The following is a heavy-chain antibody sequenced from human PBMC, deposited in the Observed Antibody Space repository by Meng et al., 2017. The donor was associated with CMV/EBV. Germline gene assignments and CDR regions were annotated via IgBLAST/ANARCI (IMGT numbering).Heavy chain of an antibody. Sequence: ASVKVSCKASGYTFTSYDINWVRQATGQGLEWMGWMNPNSGNTGYAQKFQGRVTITRNTSISTAYMELSSLRSEDTAVYYCARDYGDGYNFHGGLQGIDPWGQGTLVTVSS. CDR2: MNPNSGNT. J-gene: IGHJ5*02. CDR1: GYTFTSYD. CDR3: ARDYGDGYNFHGGLQGIDP. V-gene: IGHV1-8*03. D-gene: IGHD5-24*01.